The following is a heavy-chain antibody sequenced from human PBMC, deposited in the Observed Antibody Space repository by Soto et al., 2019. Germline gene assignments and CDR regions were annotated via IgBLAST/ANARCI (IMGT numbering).Heavy chain of an antibody. CDR3: AKSRGSGTYFNPSDALDI. Sequence: GSLRLSCAASGFTFSNHAMSWVRQAPGKGLEWVSCISGSAGGTYYAYSVKGRFIISRDNSRNTLHLQMSSLRAEDTAIYYCAKSRGSGTYFNPSDALDIWGQGTVVTVSS. D-gene: IGHD3-10*01. CDR1: GFTFSNHA. CDR2: ISGSAGGT. J-gene: IGHJ3*02. V-gene: IGHV3-23*01.